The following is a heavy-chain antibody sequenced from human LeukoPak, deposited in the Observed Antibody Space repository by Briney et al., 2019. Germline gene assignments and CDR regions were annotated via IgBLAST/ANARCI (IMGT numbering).Heavy chain of an antibody. V-gene: IGHV4-39*01. CDR1: GGSISSSSYS. CDR2: VSHSGSI. Sequence: SSETLSLTCTVSGGSISSSSYSWGWIRQPPGKGLEWIGSVSHSGSINYDPSLKNRVTISVGTSKNQFSLKLSSVTAADTAVYYCWAIVTTIKLDFWGQGTLVTVSS. CDR3: WAIVTTIKLDF. D-gene: IGHD5-12*01. J-gene: IGHJ4*02.